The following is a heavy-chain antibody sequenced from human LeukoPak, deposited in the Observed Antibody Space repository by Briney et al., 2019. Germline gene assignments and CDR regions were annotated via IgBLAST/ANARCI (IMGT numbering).Heavy chain of an antibody. CDR2: IYYSGTT. D-gene: IGHD5-24*01. V-gene: IGHV4-59*01. CDR1: GGSLSSSY. J-gene: IGHJ4*02. CDR3: ARESGTYGYDH. Sequence: SETLSLTCTVSGGSLSSSYWNWIRQFPGNKLEGIGYIYYSGTTHYNPSLKSRVTISADTSKSQISLKLTSVTAADTAVYYCARESGTYGYDHWGQGTLVTVSS.